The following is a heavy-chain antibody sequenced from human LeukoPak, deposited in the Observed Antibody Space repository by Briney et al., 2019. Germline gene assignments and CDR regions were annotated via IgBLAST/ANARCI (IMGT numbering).Heavy chain of an antibody. D-gene: IGHD3-16*01. J-gene: IGHJ4*02. CDR3: TTDDYGY. V-gene: IGHV3-15*01. CDR2: IQRKTEGWTT. Sequence: KTGGSLRLSCAASGFTFSMAWMSWVRHTPGKGLEWVGRIQRKTEGWTTDYAAPVNGRFTISRDDSKNTLYLQMNSLKTEDTAVYYCTTDDYGYWGQGTLVNVSS. CDR1: GFTFSMAW.